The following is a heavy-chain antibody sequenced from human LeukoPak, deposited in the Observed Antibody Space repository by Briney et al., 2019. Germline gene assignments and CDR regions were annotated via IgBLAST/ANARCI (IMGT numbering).Heavy chain of an antibody. V-gene: IGHV1-18*01. CDR1: GYTFTSHG. CDR3: ARDDYYDSSGYYTL. Sequence: ASVKVSCKASGYTFTSHGFSWVRQAPGQGLEWMGWINTYIGNTNYAQKFQSRVTVTTDTSTSTAYMELRSLRSDDTAVYYCARDDYYDSSGYYTLWGQGTLVTVSS. J-gene: IGHJ1*01. D-gene: IGHD3-22*01. CDR2: INTYIGNT.